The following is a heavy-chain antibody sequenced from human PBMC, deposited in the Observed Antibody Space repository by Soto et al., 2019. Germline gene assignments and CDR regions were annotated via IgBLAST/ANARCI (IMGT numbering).Heavy chain of an antibody. D-gene: IGHD5-18*01. CDR1: GGTFSNYA. J-gene: IGHJ5*02. CDR3: ARGIQLWS. V-gene: IGHV1-69*06. CDR2: IIPLSGTP. Sequence: QVQLVQSGAEVKKPGSSVKVSCKASGGTFSNYALTWVRQAPGQGLEWMGGIIPLSGTPNYAQKFQGRVTITADKSTTTAYMELSSLRSEDTAVYYCARGIQLWSWGQGNLVTVSS.